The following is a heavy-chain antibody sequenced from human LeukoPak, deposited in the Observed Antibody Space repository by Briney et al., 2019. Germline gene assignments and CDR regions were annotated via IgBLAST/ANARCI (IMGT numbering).Heavy chain of an antibody. V-gene: IGHV4-59*08. CDR1: GGSISSYY. CDR2: VYNSGGT. CDR3: ARHGGSYSFDY. Sequence: SETLSPTCTVSGGSISSYYWSWIRQPPGKGLEWIGYVYNSGGTNYNPSLKSRVTISIDTSKNQFSLKLSSVTAADTAVYYCARHGGSYSFDYWGQGTLVTVSS. D-gene: IGHD1-26*01. J-gene: IGHJ4*02.